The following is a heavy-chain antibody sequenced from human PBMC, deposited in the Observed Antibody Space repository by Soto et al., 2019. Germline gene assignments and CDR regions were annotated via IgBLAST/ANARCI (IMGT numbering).Heavy chain of an antibody. Sequence: GGSLRLSCAASGFTFSSYEMNWVRQAPGKGLEWVSYISSSGSTIYYADSVKGRFTISRDNAKNSLYLQMNSLRAEDTAVYYCARNYDYVWGSYRSQPIFDYWGQGTLVTVSS. V-gene: IGHV3-48*03. D-gene: IGHD3-16*02. CDR1: GFTFSSYE. J-gene: IGHJ4*02. CDR3: ARNYDYVWGSYRSQPIFDY. CDR2: ISSSGSTI.